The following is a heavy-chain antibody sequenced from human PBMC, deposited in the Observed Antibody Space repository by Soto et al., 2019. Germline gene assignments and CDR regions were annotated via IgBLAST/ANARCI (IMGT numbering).Heavy chain of an antibody. J-gene: IGHJ4*02. CDR3: ARVSGYYLPDY. CDR2: INAGNGNT. D-gene: IGHD5-12*01. CDR1: GYTFTNYA. V-gene: IGHV1-3*01. Sequence: GGSVKVSCKASGYTFTNYAMHWVRQAPGQRLEWMGWINAGNGNTKYSQKFQGRVTITRDTSASTAYMELSSLRSEDTAVYYCARVSGYYLPDYWGQGTLVTVSS.